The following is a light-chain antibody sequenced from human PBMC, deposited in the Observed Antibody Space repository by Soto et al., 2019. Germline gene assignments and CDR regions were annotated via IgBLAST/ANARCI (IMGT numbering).Light chain of an antibody. CDR1: QDISSW. CDR2: ATS. J-gene: IGKJ3*01. CDR3: QQANYFPPT. Sequence: DVQMTQSPSSVSASVGDRVTITCRASQDISSWLAWYQQKPGEAPKLLIYATSILQSGVPSRFSGSGSGPDFTLTISTLQPEDFATYYCQQANYFPPTFGPGTKEDIK. V-gene: IGKV1D-12*01.